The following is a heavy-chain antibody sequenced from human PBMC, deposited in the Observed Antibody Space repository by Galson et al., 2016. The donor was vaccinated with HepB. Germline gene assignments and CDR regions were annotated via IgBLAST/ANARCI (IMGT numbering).Heavy chain of an antibody. CDR1: GFTFSNSG. Sequence: SLRLSCAASGFTFSNSGVNWVRQAPGKGLQWVSYISSALSPIYYADSVMGRFSISRDNAKNSVYLQMNSLRDEDTAVYYCARELVRSAFDLWGQGTMVTVYS. J-gene: IGHJ3*01. V-gene: IGHV3-48*02. CDR3: ARELVRSAFDL. D-gene: IGHD1-26*01. CDR2: ISSALSPI.